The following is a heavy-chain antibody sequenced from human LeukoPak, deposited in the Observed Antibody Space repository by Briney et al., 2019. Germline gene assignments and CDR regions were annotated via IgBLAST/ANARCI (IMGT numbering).Heavy chain of an antibody. J-gene: IGHJ3*02. CDR3: ARDATTVDAFDI. CDR1: GGSISSYY. D-gene: IGHD4-17*01. V-gene: IGHV4-4*07. CDR2: IYTSGST. Sequence: SETLSLTCTVSGGSISSYYWSWIRQPAGKGLEWIGRIYTSGSTNYNPSLKSRVTMSVDTSKNQFSLKLSSVTAADTAVYYCARDATTVDAFDIWAKGQWSPSLQ.